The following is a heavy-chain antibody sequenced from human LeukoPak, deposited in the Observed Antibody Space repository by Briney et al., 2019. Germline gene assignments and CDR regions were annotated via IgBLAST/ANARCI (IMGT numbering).Heavy chain of an antibody. Sequence: SETLSLTCTVPGGSISSSSYYWGWIRQPPGKGLEWIGSIYYSGSTYYNPSLKSRVTISVDTSKNQFSLKLSSVTAADTAVYYCARVIGSNYYVDYYYMDVWGKGTTVTVSS. CDR3: ARVIGSNYYVDYYYMDV. V-gene: IGHV4-39*07. CDR1: GGSISSSSYY. CDR2: IYYSGST. J-gene: IGHJ6*03. D-gene: IGHD4-11*01.